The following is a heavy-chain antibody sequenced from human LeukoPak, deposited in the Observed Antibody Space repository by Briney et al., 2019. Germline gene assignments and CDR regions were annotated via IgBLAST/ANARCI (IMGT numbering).Heavy chain of an antibody. V-gene: IGHV3-53*01. Sequence: GGSLRLSCAASGFTVSSNYMSWVRQAPGKGLEWVSVIYSGGSTYYADSVKGRFTISRDNSKNTLYLQMNSLRAEDTAVYYCASRYYYDSSGYYPPGFDYWGQGTLVTVSS. CDR1: GFTVSSNY. CDR3: ASRYYYDSSGYYPPGFDY. J-gene: IGHJ4*02. D-gene: IGHD3-22*01. CDR2: IYSGGST.